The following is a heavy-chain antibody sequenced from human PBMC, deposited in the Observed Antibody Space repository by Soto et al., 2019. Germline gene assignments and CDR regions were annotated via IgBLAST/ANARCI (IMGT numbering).Heavy chain of an antibody. Sequence: QVQLVESGGGVVQPGRSLRLSCAASGFTFSSYGMHWVRQAPGKGLEWVAVISYDGSNKYYADSVKGRFTISRDNSKDTLYLQMNSLRAEDTAVYYCAKDPNYGDYLFDYWGQGTLVTVSS. CDR1: GFTFSSYG. CDR3: AKDPNYGDYLFDY. J-gene: IGHJ4*02. CDR2: ISYDGSNK. D-gene: IGHD4-17*01. V-gene: IGHV3-30*18.